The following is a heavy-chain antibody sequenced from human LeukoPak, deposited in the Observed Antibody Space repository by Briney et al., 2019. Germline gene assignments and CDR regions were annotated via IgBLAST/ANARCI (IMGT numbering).Heavy chain of an antibody. Sequence: SETLSLTCTVSGGSISSGSYYWSWIRQPAGKGLEWIGRIYTSGSTNYNPSLKSRVTISVDTSKNQFSLKLSSVTAADTAVYYCARLYYDILTGSDYMDVWGKGTTVTVSS. CDR2: IYTSGST. CDR1: GGSISSGSYY. D-gene: IGHD3-9*01. J-gene: IGHJ6*03. CDR3: ARLYYDILTGSDYMDV. V-gene: IGHV4-61*02.